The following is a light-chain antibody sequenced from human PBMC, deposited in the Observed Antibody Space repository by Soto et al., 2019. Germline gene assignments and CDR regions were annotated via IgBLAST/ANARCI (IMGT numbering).Light chain of an antibody. Sequence: IVLTQSPATLSFSPGETATLSCRASQSVSSYLAWYQQKPGQAPRLLIYDASTRVTGIPARFSGSGSGTDFTLTISSLEPEDFAVYYCQQRSNWTFGQGTKVDI. CDR3: QQRSNWT. CDR2: DAS. V-gene: IGKV3-11*01. CDR1: QSVSSY. J-gene: IGKJ1*01.